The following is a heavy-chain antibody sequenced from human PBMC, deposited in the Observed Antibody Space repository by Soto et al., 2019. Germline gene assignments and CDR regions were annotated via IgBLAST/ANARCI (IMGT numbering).Heavy chain of an antibody. D-gene: IGHD3-10*01. CDR3: AWGGSGDNWFDP. J-gene: IGHJ5*02. CDR1: GGTFSSYT. V-gene: IGHV1-69*02. Sequence: QVQLVQSGAEVKKPGSSVKVSCKASGGTFSSYTISWVRQAPGQGLEWMGRIIPILGIANYAQKFQGRVTITADKSTSTAYMELSSLRSEDTAVYYCAWGGSGDNWFDPWGQGTLVTVSS. CDR2: IIPILGIA.